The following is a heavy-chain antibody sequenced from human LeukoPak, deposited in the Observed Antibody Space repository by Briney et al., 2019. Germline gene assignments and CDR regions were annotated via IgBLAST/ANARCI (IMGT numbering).Heavy chain of an antibody. Sequence: GGSLRLSCAASGFAISSYWMTWVRQAPGKELEWVANIKQDGSQKSYGDSVKGRFTISRDNAKNSLYLQMNSLKVEDTAVYYCTRVEWADEGMYFWGKGTLVTVSS. D-gene: IGHD2-8*01. CDR2: IKQDGSQK. CDR1: GFAISSYW. V-gene: IGHV3-7*01. J-gene: IGHJ4*02. CDR3: TRVEWADEGMYF.